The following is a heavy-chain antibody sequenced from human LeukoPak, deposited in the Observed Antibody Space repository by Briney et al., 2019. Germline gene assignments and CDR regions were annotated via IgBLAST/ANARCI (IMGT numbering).Heavy chain of an antibody. Sequence: GGSLRLSCAAPGFTFSSYAMSWVRQAPGKGLEWVSAISGSGGSTYYADSVKGRFTISRDNSKNTLYLQMNSLRAEDTAVYYCAKVDNQDGDPYDYWGQGTLVTVSS. CDR2: ISGSGGST. J-gene: IGHJ4*02. D-gene: IGHD4-17*01. CDR3: AKVDNQDGDPYDY. CDR1: GFTFSSYA. V-gene: IGHV3-23*01.